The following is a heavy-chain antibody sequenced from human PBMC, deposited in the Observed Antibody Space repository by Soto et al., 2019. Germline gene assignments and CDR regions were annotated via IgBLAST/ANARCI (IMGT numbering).Heavy chain of an antibody. D-gene: IGHD3-22*01. CDR3: AKILPRGYYGEADY. CDR2: ISGSGGRT. CDR1: GFTFSSYA. V-gene: IGHV3-23*01. J-gene: IGHJ4*02. Sequence: GGSLRLSCAASGFTFSSYAMSWVRQAPGKGLEWVSAISGSGGRTYYADSVKGRFTISRDNSKNTLYLQMNSLRAEDTAVYYCAKILPRGYYGEADYWGQGTLVTVSS.